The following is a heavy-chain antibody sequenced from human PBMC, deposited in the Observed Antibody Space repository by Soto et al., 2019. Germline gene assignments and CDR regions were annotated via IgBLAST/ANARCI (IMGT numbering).Heavy chain of an antibody. Sequence: LSLTFTVSGDSITAGGHYWAWIRQHPEKGLEWLGYIHYSGTTDYNPSLKSRLTVSVDTSKNQFSLSLSSVTAADTAIYYGAALTATYWHLRIWGRGTWVTVSS. V-gene: IGHV4-31*03. J-gene: IGHJ1*01. CDR2: IHYSGTT. D-gene: IGHD2-21*02. CDR3: AALTATYWHLRI. CDR1: GDSITAGGHY.